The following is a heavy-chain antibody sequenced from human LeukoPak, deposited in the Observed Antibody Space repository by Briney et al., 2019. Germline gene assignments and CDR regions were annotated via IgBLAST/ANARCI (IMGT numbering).Heavy chain of an antibody. V-gene: IGHV5-51*01. Sequence: PGESLKISCKGSGYRFTNYWIGWVRQMPGKGLELMGSIYPGDSDTRYSPSFQGQVTTSADKSITTAYLHWSSLKASDTAIYYCVRQGVYYSDSSAFYYWGQGTLVTVSS. CDR1: GYRFTNYW. CDR2: IYPGDSDT. CDR3: VRQGVYYSDSSAFYY. D-gene: IGHD3-22*01. J-gene: IGHJ4*02.